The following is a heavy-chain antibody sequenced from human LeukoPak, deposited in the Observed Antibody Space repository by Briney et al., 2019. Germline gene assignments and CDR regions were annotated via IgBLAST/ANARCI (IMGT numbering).Heavy chain of an antibody. CDR1: GFTFSIYS. CDR3: ARDASDTAMVGYFQH. CDR2: ISSSSSKI. D-gene: IGHD5-18*01. J-gene: IGHJ1*01. V-gene: IGHV3-48*02. Sequence: GGSLRLSGAASGFTFSIYSMNWVRQAPGKGLEWVSYISSSSSKIHYADSVKGRFTISRDNAKNSLYLQMNSLRDEDTAVYYCARDASDTAMVGYFQHWGQGTLVTVSS.